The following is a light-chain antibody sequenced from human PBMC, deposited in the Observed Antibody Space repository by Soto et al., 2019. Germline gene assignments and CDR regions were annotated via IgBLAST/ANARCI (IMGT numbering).Light chain of an antibody. CDR2: GAS. CDR3: QQRSNWPPVT. Sequence: EMVMTQSPATLSVSPGERATLSCRASQSVSSNLAWYQQKPGQAPRLLIYGASTRATGIPARFSGSGSGTEFTLTISSLQSEDFAVYYCQQRSNWPPVTFGGGTKVDIK. J-gene: IGKJ4*01. V-gene: IGKV3-15*01. CDR1: QSVSSN.